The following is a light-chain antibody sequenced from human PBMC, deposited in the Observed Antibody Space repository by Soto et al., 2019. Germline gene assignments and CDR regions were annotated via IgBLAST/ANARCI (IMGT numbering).Light chain of an antibody. CDR1: QNVNSW. CDR3: QRYNRNSRT. CDR2: DAS. Sequence: DIQMTQSPSTLSASVGDRVTITCRASQNVNSWVAWYQQKPGKAPKFLIYDASNLASGVPSRFSGSGSGTEFTLTISSLQPDDFATYYCQRYNRNSRTFGQGTRV. V-gene: IGKV1-5*01. J-gene: IGKJ1*01.